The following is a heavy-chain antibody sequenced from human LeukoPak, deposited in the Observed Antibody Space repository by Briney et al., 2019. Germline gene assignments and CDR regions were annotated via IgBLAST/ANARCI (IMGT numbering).Heavy chain of an antibody. J-gene: IGHJ4*02. Sequence: GRSLRLSCAASGFTFSSYAMPWVRQAPGKGLEWVAVISYDGSNKYYADSVKGRFTISRDNSKNTLYLQMNSLRAEDTAVYYCARDTRGFGVASGFDYWGQGTLVTVSS. CDR1: GFTFSSYA. CDR2: ISYDGSNK. V-gene: IGHV3-30-3*01. D-gene: IGHD3-3*01. CDR3: ARDTRGFGVASGFDY.